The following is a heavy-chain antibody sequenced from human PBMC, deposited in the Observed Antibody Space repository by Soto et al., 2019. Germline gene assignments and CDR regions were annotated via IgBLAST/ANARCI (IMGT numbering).Heavy chain of an antibody. CDR1: RGCLSGYY. CDR2: INHSGST. D-gene: IGHD1-20*01. V-gene: IGHV4-34*01. J-gene: IGHJ4*02. Sequence: SETLSLTCAVYRGCLSGYYWSWIRQPPGKGLEWIGEINHSGSTNYKPSLKSRVTISVDTSKNQFSLKLSSVTAADTAVYYCARGRYNWNYWGQGILVTVSS. CDR3: ARGRYNWNY.